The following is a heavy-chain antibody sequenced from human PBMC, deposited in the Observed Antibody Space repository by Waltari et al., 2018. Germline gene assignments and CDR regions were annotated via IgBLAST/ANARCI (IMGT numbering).Heavy chain of an antibody. CDR2: INPGKGNT. J-gene: IGHJ4*02. V-gene: IGHV1-3*01. CDR3: ARSSYGYHFDY. D-gene: IGHD3-16*01. CDR1: GETFNNFA. Sequence: QVQLVQSGAEVKKPGAALTVSCKACGETFNNFAMNWVRQAPGQGPEWMGWINPGKGNTKYSQKFQGRVTFTRDTSANTAYMELSSLRSEDTAVYYCARSSYGYHFDYWGQGTLVTVSS.